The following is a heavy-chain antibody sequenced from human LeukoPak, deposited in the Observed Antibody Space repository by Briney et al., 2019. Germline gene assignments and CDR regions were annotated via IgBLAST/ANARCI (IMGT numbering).Heavy chain of an antibody. J-gene: IGHJ5*02. D-gene: IGHD2-15*01. CDR1: GGTFSSYA. CDR3: AAGGYRSGGSCYPFDP. Sequence: SVEVSCKASGGTFSSYAISWVRQAPGQGLEWMGRIIPIFGTANYAQKFQGRVTITTDESTSTAYMELSSLRSEDTAVYYCAAGGYRSGGSCYPFDPWGQGTLVTVSS. CDR2: IIPIFGTA. V-gene: IGHV1-69*05.